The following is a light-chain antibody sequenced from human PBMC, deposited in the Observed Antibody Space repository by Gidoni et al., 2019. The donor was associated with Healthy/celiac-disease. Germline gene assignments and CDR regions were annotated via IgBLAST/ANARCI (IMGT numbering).Light chain of an antibody. J-gene: IGKJ3*01. CDR1: QSLLQSNGYNY. Sequence: DMVMTQFPLSLPVTPGEPASISCRSSQSLLQSNGYNYLDWYLQKPGQSLQLLIYLGYNRASGVPDRFSCSGSGTDFTLKISKVEDEDVGVYYCMQALQTPRTFGPGTKVDIK. CDR2: LGY. CDR3: MQALQTPRT. V-gene: IGKV2-28*01.